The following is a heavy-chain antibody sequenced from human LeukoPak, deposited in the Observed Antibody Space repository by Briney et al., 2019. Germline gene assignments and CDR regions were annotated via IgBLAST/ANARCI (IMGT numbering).Heavy chain of an antibody. CDR1: GGSFSGYY. D-gene: IGHD4-11*01. CDR2: INHSGST. Sequence: SETLSLTCAVYGGSFSGYYWSWIRQPPGKGLEWIGEINHSGSTNYNPSLKSRVTISVDTSKNQFSLKLSSVTAADTAVYYCARAGPLLYSNFQPYYYYYYGMDAWGQGTTVTVSS. V-gene: IGHV4-34*01. J-gene: IGHJ6*02. CDR3: ARAGPLLYSNFQPYYYYYYGMDA.